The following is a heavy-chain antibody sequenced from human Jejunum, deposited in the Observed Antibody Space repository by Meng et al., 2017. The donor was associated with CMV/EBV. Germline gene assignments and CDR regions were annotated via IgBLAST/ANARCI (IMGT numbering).Heavy chain of an antibody. Sequence: ASGFTFSSYTLNWVRQAPGKGLEWVSSITSTSSYRHYADSLKGRFTISRDNAKSSLYLQMNSLRAEDTAVYYCAREGGYDTALDYWGQGTLVTVSS. CDR1: GFTFSSYT. D-gene: IGHD3-22*01. CDR2: ITSTSSYR. V-gene: IGHV3-21*01. CDR3: AREGGYDTALDY. J-gene: IGHJ4*02.